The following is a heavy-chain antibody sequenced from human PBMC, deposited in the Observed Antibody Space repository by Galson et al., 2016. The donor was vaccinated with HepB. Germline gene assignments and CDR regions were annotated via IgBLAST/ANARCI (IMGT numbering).Heavy chain of an antibody. CDR1: GGSISSYY. Sequence: LSLTCTASGGSISSYYWNWIRQPPGKGLEWIGYIYYTGDTHYNPSLQSRLSISVDTSKNQFSLRLSSLTAADTAVYYCATSGHTYYYYGMAVWGPGTTVTVSS. CDR2: IYYTGDT. J-gene: IGHJ6*02. CDR3: ATSGHTYYYYGMAV. V-gene: IGHV4-59*12. D-gene: IGHD3-10*01.